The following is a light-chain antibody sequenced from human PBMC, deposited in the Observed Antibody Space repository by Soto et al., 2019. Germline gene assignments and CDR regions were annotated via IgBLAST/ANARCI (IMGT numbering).Light chain of an antibody. CDR1: QSVIIY. V-gene: IGKV3-11*01. Sequence: EIVLTQSPATLSLSPGERATLSCRASQSVIIYLVWYQQKPGQAPRLLIYDASNRATCIPARFSGSGSGTVFTLTLNSQEPEDFAVYYCQQRSNWPLTFGGGTKVEIK. J-gene: IGKJ4*01. CDR2: DAS. CDR3: QQRSNWPLT.